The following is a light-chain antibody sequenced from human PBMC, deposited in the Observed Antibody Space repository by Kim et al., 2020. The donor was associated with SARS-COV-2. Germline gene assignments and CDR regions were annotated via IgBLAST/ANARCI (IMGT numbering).Light chain of an antibody. Sequence: GERAILSCRASQSFSSSYLGWYQLKPRQPPRLLIFGASTRAAGIPERFSGSGSGTDYSLIITKVEPDDFALYFCHQYGASPYTFGQGTKLEI. CDR3: HQYGASPYT. J-gene: IGKJ2*01. CDR1: QSFSSSY. CDR2: GAS. V-gene: IGKV3-20*01.